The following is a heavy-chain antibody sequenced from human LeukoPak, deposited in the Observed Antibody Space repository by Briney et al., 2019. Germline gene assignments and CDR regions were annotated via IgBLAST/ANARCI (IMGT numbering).Heavy chain of an antibody. CDR3: AKERYSSSWNADFDY. CDR1: GFTFSSYA. CDR2: NSDNGRTT. V-gene: IGHV3-23*01. D-gene: IGHD6-13*01. J-gene: IGHJ4*02. Sequence: GGSLRLPCAASGFTFSSYAMSWVRQAPGKGLEWVSANSDNGRTTYYAESVKGRFTISRHNSKNTLYLQMNSLRAEDTAVYYCAKERYSSSWNADFDYWGQGTLVTVSS.